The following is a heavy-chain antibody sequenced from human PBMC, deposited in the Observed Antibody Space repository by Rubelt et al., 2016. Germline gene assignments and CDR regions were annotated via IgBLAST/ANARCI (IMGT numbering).Heavy chain of an antibody. Sequence: TLSLTCTVSGGSISSGGYYWSWIRQHPGKGLEWIGYIYYSGSTYYNPSLKSRVTISVDTSKNQFSLKLSSVTAADTAVYYCARGRKQMKMVVAARYGMDVWGQGTTVTVSS. D-gene: IGHD2-15*01. CDR1: GGSISSGGYY. J-gene: IGHJ6*02. CDR3: ARGRKQMKMVVAARYGMDV. CDR2: IYYSGST. V-gene: IGHV4-31*03.